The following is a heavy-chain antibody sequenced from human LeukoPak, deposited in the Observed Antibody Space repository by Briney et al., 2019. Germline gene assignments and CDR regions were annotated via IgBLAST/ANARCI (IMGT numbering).Heavy chain of an antibody. CDR3: ARDNNEIDAFDI. D-gene: IGHD1-1*01. CDR2: INPNSGGT. Sequence: ASVKVSFKASGGTFSSYAISEVRQAPGQELEWMGWINPNSGGTNYAKKFQGRVTMTRDTSISTAYMELSRLRSDDTAVYYCARDNNEIDAFDIWGQGTMVTVSS. V-gene: IGHV1-2*02. J-gene: IGHJ3*02. CDR1: GGTFSSYA.